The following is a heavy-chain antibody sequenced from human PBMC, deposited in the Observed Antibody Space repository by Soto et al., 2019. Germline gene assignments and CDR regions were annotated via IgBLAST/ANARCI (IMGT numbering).Heavy chain of an antibody. D-gene: IGHD6-19*01. CDR3: VRGPDSSNFYVGDC. CDR2: INSDGGST. CDR1: GFTFSTYW. J-gene: IGHJ4*02. Sequence: EVQLVESGGGLVQPGGSLRLSCTASGFTFSTYWMHWVRQAPGKGLVWVSRINSDGGSTSYADSVKGRFTISRDNAKNTLYLQMTSLSDQDTAVYYCVRGPDSSNFYVGDCWGQGALVTVSA. V-gene: IGHV3-74*01.